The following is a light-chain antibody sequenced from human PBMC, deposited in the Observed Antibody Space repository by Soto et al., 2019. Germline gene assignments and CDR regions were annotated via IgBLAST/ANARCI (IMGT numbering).Light chain of an antibody. J-gene: IGKJ1*01. CDR1: QSVSSN. V-gene: IGKV3-15*01. CDR2: GAS. Sequence: EIVMTQSPATLSVSPGERATLSCRASQSVSSNLAWYQQKPGQAPRLLIFGASARATGIPARFSGGGSGTEFTLTISSLQSEDFAVYYSQQYYNWPPWTFGQGTKVEIK. CDR3: QQYYNWPPWT.